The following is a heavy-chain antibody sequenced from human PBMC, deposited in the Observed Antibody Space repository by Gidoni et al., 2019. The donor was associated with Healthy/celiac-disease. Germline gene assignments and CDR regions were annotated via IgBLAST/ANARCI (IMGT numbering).Heavy chain of an antibody. V-gene: IGHV4-59*01. CDR2: IYYSGST. CDR3: ARGSKGYDFWSGYTWFDP. J-gene: IGHJ5*02. Sequence: QVQLQESGPGLVKPSETLSLTCTVSGGSISSYYWRWIRQPPGKGLEWIGYIYYSGSTNYNPSLKSRVTISVDTSKNQFSLKLSSVTAADTAVYYCARGSKGYDFWSGYTWFDPWGQGTLVTVSS. D-gene: IGHD3-3*01. CDR1: GGSISSYY.